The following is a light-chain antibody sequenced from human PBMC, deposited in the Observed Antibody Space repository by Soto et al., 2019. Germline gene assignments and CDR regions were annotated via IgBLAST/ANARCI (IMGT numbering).Light chain of an antibody. CDR3: SSYTSSGTPV. J-gene: IGLJ3*02. CDR1: SSDVGGYNY. CDR2: EVH. Sequence: QSALTQPASVSGSPGQSITISCTGTSSDVGGYNYLSWYQQHPGKAPKVMIFEVHNRPSGVSNRFSGSKSGNTASLTISGLQAEDEADYYCSSYTSSGTPVFGGWTKLTVL. V-gene: IGLV2-14*01.